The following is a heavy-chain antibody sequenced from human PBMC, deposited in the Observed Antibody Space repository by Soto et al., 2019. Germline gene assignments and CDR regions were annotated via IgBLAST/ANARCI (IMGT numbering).Heavy chain of an antibody. J-gene: IGHJ4*02. CDR1: GFTFTSYY. D-gene: IGHD7-27*01. V-gene: IGHV1-46*01. Sequence: QVQLVQSGAEVKKPGASVKVSCKASGFTFTSYYMHWVRQAPGQGLEWMGIINPSAGSTNYAQKFQGRVTMTRDTSTSTVYMELSSLRSEDTALYHCARARTGDFDYWGQGTLVTVSS. CDR3: ARARTGDFDY. CDR2: INPSAGST.